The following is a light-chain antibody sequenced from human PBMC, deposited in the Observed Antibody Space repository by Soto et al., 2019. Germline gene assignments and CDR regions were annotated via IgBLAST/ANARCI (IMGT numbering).Light chain of an antibody. CDR1: QGVSSY. J-gene: IGKJ5*01. Sequence: EIVLTQSPATLSLSPGERATLSCSASQGVSSYLAWYQQKPGQAPRLLIYDASNRATGIPARFSGSGPGTDFTLTISSLETEDFAVYYCQQRSNWPSITFGQGTRLEIK. CDR2: DAS. V-gene: IGKV3D-11*01. CDR3: QQRSNWPSIT.